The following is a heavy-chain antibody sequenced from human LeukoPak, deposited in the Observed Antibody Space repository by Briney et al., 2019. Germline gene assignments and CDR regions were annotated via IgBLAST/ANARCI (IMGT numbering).Heavy chain of an antibody. D-gene: IGHD3-3*01. J-gene: IGHJ4*02. Sequence: SETLSLTCTVSGGSISSYYWSWIRQPPGKGLEWIGYIYYSGSTNYNPSLKSRVTISVDTSKNQFSLKLSSVTAADTAVYYCARKGSAYYVSEFDYWGQGTLVTVSS. CDR1: GGSISSYY. CDR2: IYYSGST. V-gene: IGHV4-59*01. CDR3: ARKGSAYYVSEFDY.